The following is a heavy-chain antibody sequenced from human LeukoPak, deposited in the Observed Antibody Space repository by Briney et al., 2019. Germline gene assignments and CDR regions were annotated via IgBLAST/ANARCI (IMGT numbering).Heavy chain of an antibody. V-gene: IGHV4-59*01. D-gene: IGHD6-13*01. CDR3: ARDGGSSWSHQYGLDV. J-gene: IGHJ6*02. CDR2: VYYNGNI. Sequence: SETLSLTCTASGGSINSYYWSWIRQPPGKGLEWIGYVYYNGNINYNPSLKSRVTISVDTSKNQFSLKLSSVTAADTAVYYCARDGGSSWSHQYGLDVWGQGTTVTVSS. CDR1: GGSINSYY.